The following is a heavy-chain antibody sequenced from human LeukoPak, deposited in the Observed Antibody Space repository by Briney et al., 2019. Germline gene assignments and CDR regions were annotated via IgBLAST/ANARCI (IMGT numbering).Heavy chain of an antibody. CDR1: GGSISSNY. V-gene: IGHV4-59*08. D-gene: IGHD2-15*01. CDR2: IYYSGGT. CDR3: ARQTHYTPAFDY. Sequence: SETLSLTCTVSGGSISSNYWSWIRQPPGKGLDWIVYIYYSGGTNYNPSLKSRVTISRHTSKNQFSLKLTSVTAADTAVYYCARQTHYTPAFDYWGQGTLVTVSS. J-gene: IGHJ4*02.